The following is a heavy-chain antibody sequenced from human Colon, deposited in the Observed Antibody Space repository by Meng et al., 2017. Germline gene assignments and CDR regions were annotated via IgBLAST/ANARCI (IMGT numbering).Heavy chain of an antibody. D-gene: IGHD3-16*02. CDR1: GASISSSSYC. CDR3: ARDNDYVWVIFRNDAFDI. V-gene: IGHV4-39*07. Sequence: GSLRLSCTVSGASISSSSYCWGWIRQPPGKGLEWVGSIYYGGSTYSNPSLKSRVTISVDTSKNQFSLKLSSVTAADTAVYYCARDNDYVWVIFRNDAFDIWGQGTMVTVSS. J-gene: IGHJ3*02. CDR2: IYYGGST.